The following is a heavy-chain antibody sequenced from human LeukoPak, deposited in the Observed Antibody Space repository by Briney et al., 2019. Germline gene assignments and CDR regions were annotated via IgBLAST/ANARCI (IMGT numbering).Heavy chain of an antibody. J-gene: IGHJ5*02. CDR3: IVFGDSNH. CDR2: IHTSGDT. V-gene: IGHV3-53*01. Sequence: GGSLRLSCAASGLTGSHNYVSWVRQAPGKGLEWVSAIHTSGDTCYADSVKGRFTISRDTSRNTLYLQINSLRVEDTAVYYCIVFGDSNHWGQGTLVTVSS. CDR1: GLTGSHNY. D-gene: IGHD4-17*01.